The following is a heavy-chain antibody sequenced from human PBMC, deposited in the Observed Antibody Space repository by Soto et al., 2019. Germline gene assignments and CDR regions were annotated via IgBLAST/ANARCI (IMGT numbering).Heavy chain of an antibody. CDR1: GFTFSGHW. Sequence: EVHLVESGGGLVQPGGSLRLSCAASGFTFSGHWMSWVRQAPGKGLEWVAHIKQDGSETFYVGSVKGRFTSSRDNAKNSPDLQMNSLRAEDTALYYCARDRAFCSGTNCRRGSIYYYYMDVWGNGTTVTVSS. J-gene: IGHJ6*03. CDR3: ARDRAFCSGTNCRRGSIYYYYMDV. CDR2: IKQDGSET. D-gene: IGHD2-2*01. V-gene: IGHV3-7*01.